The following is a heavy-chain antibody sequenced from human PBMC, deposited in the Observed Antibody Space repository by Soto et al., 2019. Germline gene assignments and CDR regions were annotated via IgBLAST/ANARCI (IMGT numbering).Heavy chain of an antibody. CDR2: ITFRGDNT. J-gene: IGHJ4*02. Sequence: GGSLRLSCAASGFTFSSYAMSWVRQAPGEGLEWLAGITFRGDNTYYADSVKGRFTLSRDNSRNRLDLQMNSLKVEDTALYYCAKLGTMGVFDNWGQGTLVTVSS. V-gene: IGHV3-23*01. CDR3: AKLGTMGVFDN. D-gene: IGHD1-1*01. CDR1: GFTFSSYA.